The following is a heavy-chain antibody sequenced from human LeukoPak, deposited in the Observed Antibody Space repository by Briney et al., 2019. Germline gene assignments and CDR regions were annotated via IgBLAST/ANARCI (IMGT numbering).Heavy chain of an antibody. V-gene: IGHV3-64*01. CDR1: GFTFGDYA. CDR2: ISSNGGST. Sequence: GGSLRLSCTGSGFTFGDYAMTWVRQAPGKGLEYVSAISSNGGSTYYANSVKGRFTISRDNSKNTLYLQMGSLRAEDMAVYYCARGGLRYFDWSGPSDYWGQGTLVTVSS. CDR3: ARGGLRYFDWSGPSDY. D-gene: IGHD3-9*01. J-gene: IGHJ4*02.